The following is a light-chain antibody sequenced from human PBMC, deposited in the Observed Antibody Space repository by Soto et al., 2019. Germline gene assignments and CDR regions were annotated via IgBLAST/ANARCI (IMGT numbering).Light chain of an antibody. CDR2: EGS. CDR3: CSYAGGSTL. V-gene: IGLV2-23*01. Sequence: QSALTQPASVSGSPGQSITISCTGTGSDVGSYNLVSWYQQHPGKAPKLVIYEGSKRPPGISNRFSDSTSGNTASLTISGLQAEDEADYYCCSYAGGSTLFGGGTKVTVL. J-gene: IGLJ2*01. CDR1: GSDVGSYNL.